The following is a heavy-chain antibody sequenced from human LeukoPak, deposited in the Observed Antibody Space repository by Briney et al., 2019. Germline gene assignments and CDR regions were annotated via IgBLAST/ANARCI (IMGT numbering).Heavy chain of an antibody. V-gene: IGHV3-74*01. CDR3: ARGDTAMDTAIDY. Sequence: GGSLRLSCAASGFTLSSYWMHWVRQAPGKGLVWVSRINSDGSSTSYADSVKGRFTISRDNAKNTLYLQMNSLRAEDTAVYYCARGDTAMDTAIDYWGQGTLVTVSS. D-gene: IGHD5-18*01. J-gene: IGHJ4*02. CDR2: INSDGSST. CDR1: GFTLSSYW.